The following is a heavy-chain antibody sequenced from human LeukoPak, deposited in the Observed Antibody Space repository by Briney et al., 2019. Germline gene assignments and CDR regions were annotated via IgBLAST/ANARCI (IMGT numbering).Heavy chain of an antibody. D-gene: IGHD2-21*02. CDR3: AADCGDN. J-gene: IGHJ4*02. V-gene: IGHV3-7*01. CDR2: MNPDGRHT. Sequence: GGSLRPSCTASGFTFSVHWMSWVRQVPGKGLEWVATMNPDGRHTYYVDSVKGRFTISTDNAKNSLFLQMDSLRVEDTAVYYCAADCGDNWGQGTLVTVSS. CDR1: GFTFSVHW.